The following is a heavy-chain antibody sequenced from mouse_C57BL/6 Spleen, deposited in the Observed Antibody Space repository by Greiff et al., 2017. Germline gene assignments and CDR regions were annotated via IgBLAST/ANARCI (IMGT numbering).Heavy chain of an antibody. D-gene: IGHD2-1*01. CDR1: GYTFTDYN. V-gene: IGHV1-18*01. Sequence: EVKLQESGPELVKPGASVKIPCKASGYTFTDYNMDWVKQSHGKSLEWIGDINPNNGGTIYNQKFKGKATLTVDKSSSTAYMELRSLTSEDTAVYYCARSDYGNYNYWGQGTTLTVSS. J-gene: IGHJ2*01. CDR3: ARSDYGNYNY. CDR2: INPNNGGT.